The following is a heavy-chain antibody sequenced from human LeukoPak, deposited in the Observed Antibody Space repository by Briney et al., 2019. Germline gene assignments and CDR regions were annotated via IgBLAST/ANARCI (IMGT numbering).Heavy chain of an antibody. D-gene: IGHD2-15*01. CDR1: GYTFTGYY. V-gene: IGHV1-18*04. CDR3: ARGTLDAFDI. Sequence: EASVKVSCKASGYTFTGYYMHWVRQAPGQGLEWMGWINTYNGNTDYVQKFQGRVTMTTDTSTSTAYMEVRSLRSDDTAVYYCARGTLDAFDIWGQGTMVSVSS. CDR2: INTYNGNT. J-gene: IGHJ3*02.